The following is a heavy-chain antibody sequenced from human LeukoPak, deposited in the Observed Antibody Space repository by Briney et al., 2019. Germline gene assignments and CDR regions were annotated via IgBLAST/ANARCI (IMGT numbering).Heavy chain of an antibody. CDR3: AKYDEGPYSSFDY. V-gene: IGHV3-23*01. Sequence: GGSLRLSCAASGFTFSTYAMRWVRQAPGKGLEWVSAISGSGGSTYYADSVKGRFTISRDNSKNTLYLQMNSLRAEDTAIYYCAKYDEGPYSSFDYWGQGTLVTVSS. CDR1: GFTFSTYA. D-gene: IGHD2-21*01. CDR2: ISGSGGST. J-gene: IGHJ4*02.